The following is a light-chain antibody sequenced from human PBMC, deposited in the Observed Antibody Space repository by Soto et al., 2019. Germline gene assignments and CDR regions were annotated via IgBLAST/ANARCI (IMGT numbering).Light chain of an antibody. V-gene: IGLV2-14*01. CDR2: EVT. CDR1: SSDVGGYDS. Sequence: QSALTQPPSASGSPGQSVTISCTGASSDVGGYDSVSWYQQSPGKVPRLIIYEVTNRPSGISNRFSGSKSGNTASLTISGLQAEDEAVYFCSSYASSGGHNYVFATGTKVTVL. CDR3: SSYASSGGHNYV. J-gene: IGLJ1*01.